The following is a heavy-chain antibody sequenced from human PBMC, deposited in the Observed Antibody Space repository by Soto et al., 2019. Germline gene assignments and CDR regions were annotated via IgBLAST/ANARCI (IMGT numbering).Heavy chain of an antibody. Sequence: GGSLRLSCATSGFTFSGYGMHWIRQAPGKGLEWVAVISSLGTEKYYVDSVKGRFTISRDNSENTLYLQMNSLRAEDTAVYYCAKDRKEVGLRYYFDYWGQGTLVTVSS. V-gene: IGHV3-30*18. CDR1: GFTFSGYG. CDR2: ISSLGTEK. CDR3: AKDRKEVGLRYYFDY. D-gene: IGHD2-2*01. J-gene: IGHJ4*02.